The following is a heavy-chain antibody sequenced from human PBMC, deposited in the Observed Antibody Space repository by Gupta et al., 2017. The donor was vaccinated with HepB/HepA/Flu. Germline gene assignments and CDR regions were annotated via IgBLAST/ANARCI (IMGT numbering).Heavy chain of an antibody. CDR2: INPDGSAT. J-gene: IGHJ4*02. D-gene: IGHD3-16*01. V-gene: IGHV3-74*01. Sequence: EVQLVESGGGLVQPGGSLRLSCAASGFTFSNYWIHWARRAPGRGLVWVSRINPDGSATNYADSVKGRFTISRDNAKNTVYLQMNSLRAEDTAVYYCVRDLRQDDYWGQGTLVTVSS. CDR3: VRDLRQDDY. CDR1: GFTFSNYW.